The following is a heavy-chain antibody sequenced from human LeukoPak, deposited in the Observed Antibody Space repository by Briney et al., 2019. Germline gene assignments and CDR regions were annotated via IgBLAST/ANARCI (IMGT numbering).Heavy chain of an antibody. CDR1: GYTFTGYY. CDR2: INPNSGGT. D-gene: IGHD2-15*01. Sequence: ASVKVSCKASGYTFTGYYMHWVRQAPGQGLEWMGWINPNSGGTNYAQKFQGRVTMTRDTSISTAYMELSRLRSDDTAVYYCARDQGYCSGGSCCGDYYYYYGMDVWGQGTTVTVSS. V-gene: IGHV1-2*02. J-gene: IGHJ6*02. CDR3: ARDQGYCSGGSCCGDYYYYYGMDV.